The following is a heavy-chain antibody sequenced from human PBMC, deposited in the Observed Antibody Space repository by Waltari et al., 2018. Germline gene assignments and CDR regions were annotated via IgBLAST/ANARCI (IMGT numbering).Heavy chain of an antibody. CDR2: IYSGGST. CDR1: GFTVSSNY. CDR3: ARMEKGDAFDI. J-gene: IGHJ3*02. Sequence: EVQLVESGGGLIQPGGSLRLSCAASGFTVSSNYMSWVRQAPGKGLEWVAVIYSGGSTYYADSVKGRFTISRDKSKNTLYLQMNSLRAEDTAVYYCARMEKGDAFDIWGQGTMVTVSS. V-gene: IGHV3-53*01. D-gene: IGHD1-1*01.